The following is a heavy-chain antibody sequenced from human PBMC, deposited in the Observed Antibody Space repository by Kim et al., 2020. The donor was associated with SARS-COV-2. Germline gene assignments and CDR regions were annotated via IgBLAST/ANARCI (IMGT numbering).Heavy chain of an antibody. Sequence: GGSLRLSCAASGFTFSSYGMHWVRQAPGKGLEWVAVISYDGSNKNYADSVKGRFTISRDKSKNTLYPQMNSLRAEDTAVYYCAKESGSGSYYGWTYYYYGMDVWGQGTTVTVSS. CDR3: AKESGSGSYYGWTYYYYGMDV. CDR1: GFTFSSYG. J-gene: IGHJ6*02. V-gene: IGHV3-30*18. CDR2: ISYDGSNK. D-gene: IGHD3-10*01.